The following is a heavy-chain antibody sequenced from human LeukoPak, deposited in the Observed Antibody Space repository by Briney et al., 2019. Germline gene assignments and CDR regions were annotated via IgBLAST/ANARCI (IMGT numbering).Heavy chain of an antibody. CDR1: GGSISSSSYF. J-gene: IGHJ6*03. CDR3: ARQLYVSGSYYAPMDV. D-gene: IGHD3-10*01. Sequence: SETLSLTCSASGGSISSSSYFWGWIRQPPGKGLEWIASVHYSGSTYYNPSLKSRVTISVDTSKNRFSLKLSSVTAADTAVYFCARQLYVSGSYYAPMDVWGKGTTVTISS. V-gene: IGHV4-39*01. CDR2: VHYSGST.